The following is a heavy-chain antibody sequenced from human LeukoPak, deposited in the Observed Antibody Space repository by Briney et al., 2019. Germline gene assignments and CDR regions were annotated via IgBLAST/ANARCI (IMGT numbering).Heavy chain of an antibody. D-gene: IGHD3-22*01. CDR1: GYTFTSYY. V-gene: IGHV1-46*01. CDR2: INPSGGST. J-gene: IGHJ3*02. Sequence: ASVKVSCKASGYTFTSYYMHWVRQAPGQGLEWMGIINPSGGSTSYAQKFQGRVTMTRDMSTSTVYMELSSLRSDDTAVYYCASLKNYYDSSGYLVTDAFDIWGQGTMVTVSS. CDR3: ASLKNYYDSSGYLVTDAFDI.